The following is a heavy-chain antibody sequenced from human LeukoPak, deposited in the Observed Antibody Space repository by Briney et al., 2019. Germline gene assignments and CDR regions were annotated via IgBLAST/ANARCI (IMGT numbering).Heavy chain of an antibody. V-gene: IGHV4-34*01. Sequence: SETLSLTCAVYGGSFSGYYWSWIRQPPGKGLEWIGEINHSGSTNYNPSLKSRVTISVDTSKNQFSLKLSSVTAADTAVYYCARGLIFRSYYYGSGGRTLDYWGQGTLVTVSS. CDR1: GGSFSGYY. CDR3: ARGLIFRSYYYGSGGRTLDY. J-gene: IGHJ4*02. CDR2: INHSGST. D-gene: IGHD3-10*01.